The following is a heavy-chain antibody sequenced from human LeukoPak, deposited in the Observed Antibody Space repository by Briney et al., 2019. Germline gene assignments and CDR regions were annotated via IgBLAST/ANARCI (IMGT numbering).Heavy chain of an antibody. CDR2: ISSSSSYI. V-gene: IGHV3-21*01. CDR3: ASVYCSSTSCSIGTFDY. CDR1: GFTFSTYS. J-gene: IGHJ4*02. Sequence: GGSLRLSCAGSGFTFSTYSIKWVRQAPGKGLEWVSSISSSSSYIYYADSVKGRFTISRDNAKNSLYLQMNSLRAEDTAVYYCASVYCSSTSCSIGTFDYWGQGTLVTVSS. D-gene: IGHD2-2*01.